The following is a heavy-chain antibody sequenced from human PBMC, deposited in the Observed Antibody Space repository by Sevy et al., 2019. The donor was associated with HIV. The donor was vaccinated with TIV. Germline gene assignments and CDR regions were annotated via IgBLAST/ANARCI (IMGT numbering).Heavy chain of an antibody. J-gene: IGHJ3*02. CDR3: TRASLLGYCSTTSCYYAFDI. CDR1: GITFSTSV. Sequence: GGSLRISCNASGITFSTSVMNWVRQSPDRGLEWVSSISGDTYYTHYADSMRGRFIVSRDNAKNSLFLEMNSLTVEDTAVYYCTRASLLGYCSTTSCYYAFDIWGPGTVVTVSS. CDR2: ISGDTYYT. V-gene: IGHV3-21*01. D-gene: IGHD2-2*01.